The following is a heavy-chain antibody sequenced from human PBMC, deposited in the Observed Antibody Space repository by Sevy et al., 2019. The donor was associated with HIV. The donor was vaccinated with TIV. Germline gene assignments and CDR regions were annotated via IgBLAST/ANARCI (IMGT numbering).Heavy chain of an antibody. CDR1: GFIFSDYY. CDR2: LRGSGNTI. J-gene: IGHJ4*02. Sequence: GGSLRLSCAASGFIFSDYYMSWIRRAPGKGLEWVSYLRGSGNTIDYTDSVKGRFTISRDNAKDSPYLQMNSLRAEDTAVYYCARAGGSWALRYWGQGSLVTVSS. V-gene: IGHV3-11*01. CDR3: ARAGGSWALRY. D-gene: IGHD1-26*01.